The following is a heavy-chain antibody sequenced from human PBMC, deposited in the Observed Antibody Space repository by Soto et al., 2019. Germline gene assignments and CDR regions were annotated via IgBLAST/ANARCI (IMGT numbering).Heavy chain of an antibody. CDR1: GFTFSSYG. V-gene: IGHV3-30*18. CDR3: AKVLAVAPYYFDY. J-gene: IGHJ4*02. D-gene: IGHD6-19*01. CDR2: ISYDGSNK. Sequence: SLRLSCAASGFTFSSYGMHWVRQAPGKGLEWVAVISYDGSNKYYADSVKGRFTISRDNSKNTLYLQMNSLRAEDTAVYYCAKVLAVAPYYFDYWGQGTLVTVSS.